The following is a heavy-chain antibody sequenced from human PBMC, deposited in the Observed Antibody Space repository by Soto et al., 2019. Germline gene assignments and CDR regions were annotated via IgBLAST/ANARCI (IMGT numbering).Heavy chain of an antibody. J-gene: IGHJ6*02. CDR3: ARVPVPSHDYGDYGASYYYGMDV. Sequence: PGESLKISCKGSGYSFTSYWIGWVRQMPGKGLEWMGIIYPGDSDTRYSPSFQGQATISADKSISTAYLQWSSLKASDTAMYYCARVPVPSHDYGDYGASYYYGMDVWGQGTTVTVSS. D-gene: IGHD4-17*01. CDR2: IYPGDSDT. V-gene: IGHV5-51*01. CDR1: GYSFTSYW.